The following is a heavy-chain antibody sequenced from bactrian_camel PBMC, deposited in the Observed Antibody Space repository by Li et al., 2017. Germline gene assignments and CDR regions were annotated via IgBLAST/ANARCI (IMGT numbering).Heavy chain of an antibody. J-gene: IGHJ4*01. CDR2: ITSDGIT. CDR3: AATDRSVDYCTSGHFGTYNY. V-gene: IGHV3S63*01. D-gene: IGHD1*01. CDR1: ALTNTMSELR. Sequence: HVQLVESGGGSVQAGGSLRVSCLVSALTNTMSELRFGWFRQAPGKEREEVAIITSDGITRYADSVKGRFTLSRDNVKNTLYLQMNSLKPEDTAMYYCAATDRSVDYCTSGHFGTYNYYGQGTQVTVS.